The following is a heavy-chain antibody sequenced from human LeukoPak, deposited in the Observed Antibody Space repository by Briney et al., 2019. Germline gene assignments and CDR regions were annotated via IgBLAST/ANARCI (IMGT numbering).Heavy chain of an antibody. CDR1: GFTFSSYS. Sequence: GGSLRLSCAASGFTFSSYSMNWVRQAPGKGLEWVSYISSSSSTIYYADSVKGRFTISRDNAKNSLYLQMNSLRAEDTAVYYCKGDFWSGYYLSYYMDVWGEGTTVTVSS. CDR2: ISSSSSTI. D-gene: IGHD3-3*01. V-gene: IGHV3-48*04. J-gene: IGHJ6*03. CDR3: KGDFWSGYYLSYYMDV.